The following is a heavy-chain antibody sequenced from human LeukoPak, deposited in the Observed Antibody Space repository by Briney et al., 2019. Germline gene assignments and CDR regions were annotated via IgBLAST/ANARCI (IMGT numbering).Heavy chain of an antibody. J-gene: IGHJ3*02. Sequence: PSETLSLTCTVSGGSIGLYYWSWIRQPPGKGLEWLGYIYYSGNTNYNPSLKSRVSIFVDTSKNQFSLKLTSVTAADTAVYYCASRMRLSDAFDIWGQGTMVTVSS. D-gene: IGHD2-8*01. CDR3: ASRMRLSDAFDI. CDR1: GGSIGLYY. CDR2: IYYSGNT. V-gene: IGHV4-59*08.